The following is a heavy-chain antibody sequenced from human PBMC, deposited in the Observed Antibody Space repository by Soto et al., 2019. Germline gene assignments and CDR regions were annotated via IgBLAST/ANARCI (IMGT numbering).Heavy chain of an antibody. CDR2: IYNDGTYS. J-gene: IGHJ4*02. CDR1: GFIFKMYW. CDR3: TRGPRPISTGTGAY. V-gene: IGHV3-74*01. Sequence: GGSLRLSCAASGFIFKMYWLHWVRQSPGKGLVWISRIYNDGTYSDYADSVRGRFTISRDNVNDTLYLQMNNLRAEDSGLYYCTRGPRPISTGTGAYWGQGTQVTVSS. D-gene: IGHD3-10*01.